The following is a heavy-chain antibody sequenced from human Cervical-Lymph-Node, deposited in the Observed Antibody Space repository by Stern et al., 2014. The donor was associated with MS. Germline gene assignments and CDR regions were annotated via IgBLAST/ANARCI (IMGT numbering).Heavy chain of an antibody. CDR3: AKSTVTSLSDY. CDR2: ISGSGGST. V-gene: IGHV3-23*04. J-gene: IGHJ4*02. CDR1: GFTFSSYP. Sequence: EVQLVESGGGLKQPGGSLRLSCAAFGFTFSSYPLRWFGQHPGQGLEWASVISGSGGSTYYADSVKGRFTISRDNSKNTLYLQMNSLRAEDTAVYYCAKSTVTSLSDYWGQGTLVTVSS. D-gene: IGHD4-17*01.